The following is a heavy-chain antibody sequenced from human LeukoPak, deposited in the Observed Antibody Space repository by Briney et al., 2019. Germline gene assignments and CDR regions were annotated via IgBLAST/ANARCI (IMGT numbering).Heavy chain of an antibody. J-gene: IGHJ4*02. CDR1: GGSISSGSYY. CDR3: ARAYGSGSYYTDY. Sequence: SQTLSLTCTVSGGSISSGSYYWSWIRQPAGKGLEWIGRIYTSGSTNYNPSLKSRVTISVDTSKNQFSPKLSSVTAADTAVYYCARAYGSGSYYTDYWGQGTLVTVSS. V-gene: IGHV4-61*02. D-gene: IGHD3-10*01. CDR2: IYTSGST.